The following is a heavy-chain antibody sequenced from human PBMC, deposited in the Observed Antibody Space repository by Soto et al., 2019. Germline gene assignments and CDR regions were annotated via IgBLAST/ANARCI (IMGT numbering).Heavy chain of an antibody. J-gene: IGHJ6*02. CDR1: GFTFSSYS. V-gene: IGHV3-21*01. D-gene: IGHD3-3*01. CDR3: ARAGSQGCLESYYYYFMDV. CDR2: ISSSSSYI. Sequence: PGGSLRLSCAASGFTFSSYSMNWVRQAPGKGLEWVSSISSSSSYIYYADSVKGRFTISRDNAKNSLYLQMNSLRAEDTAVYYCARAGSQGCLESYYYYFMDVWGQGTTVTVSS.